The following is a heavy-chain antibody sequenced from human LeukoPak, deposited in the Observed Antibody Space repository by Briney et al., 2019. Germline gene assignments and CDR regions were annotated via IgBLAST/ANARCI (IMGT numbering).Heavy chain of an antibody. CDR1: GGSISSSNYY. J-gene: IGHJ5*02. V-gene: IGHV4-39*07. CDR2: ISYSGST. CDR3: ARGVRQQLVYWFDP. D-gene: IGHD6-13*01. Sequence: PSETLSLTCSVSGGSISSSNYYWGWIRQPPGKGLEWIESISYSGSTYYNPSLKSRVTISVDTSKNQFSLKLSSVTAADMAVYYCARGVRQQLVYWFDPWGQGTLVTVSS.